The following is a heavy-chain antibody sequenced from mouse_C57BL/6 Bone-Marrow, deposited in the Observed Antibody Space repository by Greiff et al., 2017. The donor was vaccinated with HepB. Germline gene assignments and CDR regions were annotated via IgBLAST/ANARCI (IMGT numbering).Heavy chain of an antibody. V-gene: IGHV5-4*01. CDR3: ARDGRLRAWFAY. CDR2: ISDGGSYT. CDR1: GFTFSSYA. J-gene: IGHJ3*01. Sequence: EVMLVESGGGLVKPGGSLKLSCAASGFTFSSYAMSWVRQTPEKRLEWVATISDGGSYTYYPDNVKGRFTISRDNAKNNLYLQMSHLKSEDTAMYYCARDGRLRAWFAYWGQGTLVTVSA. D-gene: IGHD2-2*01.